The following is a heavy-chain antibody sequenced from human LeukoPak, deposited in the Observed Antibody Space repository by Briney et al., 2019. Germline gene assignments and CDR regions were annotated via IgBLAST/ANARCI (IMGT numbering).Heavy chain of an antibody. D-gene: IGHD3-22*01. CDR2: ISGSGGST. CDR3: AKVATMIVVVITD. CDR1: GFTFSSYG. V-gene: IGHV3-23*01. J-gene: IGHJ4*02. Sequence: GGSLRLSCAASGFTFSSYGMSWVRQAPGKGLEWVSAISGSGGSTYYADSVKGRFTISRDNSKNTLYLQMNSLRAEGTAVYYCAKVATMIVVVITDWGQGTLVTVSS.